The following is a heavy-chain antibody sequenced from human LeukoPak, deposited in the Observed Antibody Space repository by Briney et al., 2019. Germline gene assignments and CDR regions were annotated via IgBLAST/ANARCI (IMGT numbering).Heavy chain of an antibody. CDR3: ARDRDYGDYVAAFDI. CDR2: IKQDGSEK. D-gene: IGHD4-17*01. Sequence: AGGSLRLSCAASGFTFSSYWMSWVRQAPGKGLEWVANIKQDGSEKYYVDSVKGRFTISRDNAKNSLYLQMNSLRAEDTAVYYCARDRDYGDYVAAFDIWGQGTMVTVSS. V-gene: IGHV3-7*01. J-gene: IGHJ3*02. CDR1: GFTFSSYW.